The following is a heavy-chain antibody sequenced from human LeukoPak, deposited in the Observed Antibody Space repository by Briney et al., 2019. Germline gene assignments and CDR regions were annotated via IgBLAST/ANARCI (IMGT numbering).Heavy chain of an antibody. CDR2: IKQDGSEE. V-gene: IGHV3-7*05. D-gene: IGHD6-19*01. CDR3: ARVGSGWYAAMGV. CDR1: GFTFSSYW. Sequence: GGLLRLSCAASGFTFSSYWMSWVRQAPGKGLEWVANIKQDGSEEKHVDSVKGRFTISRDNAKNSLYLQMNSLRAEDTAVYYCARVGSGWYAAMGVWGQGTTVTVSS. J-gene: IGHJ6*02.